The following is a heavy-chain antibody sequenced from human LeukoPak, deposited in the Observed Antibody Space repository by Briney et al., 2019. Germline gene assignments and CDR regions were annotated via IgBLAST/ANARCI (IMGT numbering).Heavy chain of an antibody. CDR3: ATGPSGYFFSY. CDR1: GFTFSDYY. J-gene: IGHJ4*02. CDR2: ISSSGGTI. V-gene: IGHV3-11*04. Sequence: GGSLRLSCAASGFTFSDYYMTWIRQAPGQGPEWISYISSSGGTIFYADSVKGRFTISRDNGKNSLYLQMNSLRAEDTAVYYCATGPSGYFFSYWGQGTLITVSS. D-gene: IGHD2-8*02.